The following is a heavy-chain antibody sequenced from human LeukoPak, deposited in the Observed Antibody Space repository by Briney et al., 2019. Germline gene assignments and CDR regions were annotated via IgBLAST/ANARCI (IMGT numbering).Heavy chain of an antibody. Sequence: GGSLRLSCAASGFTFSAYVMHWVRQAPGEGLECVAVISNDGNEKYYADSVKGRFSISRDNSKNTLYLQMSSLRTEDTAVYYCARDGGYTGGWTYGAGDYWGQGNLVTVSS. CDR3: ARDGGYTGGWTYGAGDY. CDR2: ISNDGNEK. J-gene: IGHJ4*01. CDR1: GFTFSAYV. D-gene: IGHD2-8*02. V-gene: IGHV3-30*04.